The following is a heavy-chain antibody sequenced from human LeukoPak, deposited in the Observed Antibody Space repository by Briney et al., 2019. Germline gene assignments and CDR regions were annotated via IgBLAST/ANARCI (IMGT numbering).Heavy chain of an antibody. V-gene: IGHV1-2*02. J-gene: IGHJ6*02. CDR2: INPNTGGT. Sequence: ASVKVSCKASGYSFTAYYMHWVRQAPGQGLEWMGWINPNTGGTNYAQKFQGRVTMTRDTSISTAYMELSSLGSDGTAVYYCARADCVGSSCYGMDVWGQGSTVTVSS. D-gene: IGHD6-13*01. CDR3: ARADCVGSSCYGMDV. CDR1: GYSFTAYY.